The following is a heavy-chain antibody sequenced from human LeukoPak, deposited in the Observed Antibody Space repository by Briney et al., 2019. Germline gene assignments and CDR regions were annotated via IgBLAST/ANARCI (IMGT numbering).Heavy chain of an antibody. CDR3: ARDLFSGSYYGDY. J-gene: IGHJ4*02. CDR1: GYTFTSYY. Sequence: SVKVSCKASGYTFTSYYMHWVRQAPGQGLEWMGGIIPIFGTANYAQKFQGRVTITTDESTSTAYMELSSLRSEDTAVYYCARDLFSGSYYGDYWGQGTLVTVSS. D-gene: IGHD1-26*01. V-gene: IGHV1-69*05. CDR2: IIPIFGTA.